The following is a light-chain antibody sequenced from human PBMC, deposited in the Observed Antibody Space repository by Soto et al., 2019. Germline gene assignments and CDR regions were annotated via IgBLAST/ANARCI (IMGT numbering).Light chain of an antibody. CDR3: QQSYSTPHT. CDR2: AAS. J-gene: IGKJ5*01. Sequence: DIQMTHSPSTLSASVRDTAPIPCRASQSISSYLNWYQQKPGKAPKLLIYAASSLQSGVPSRFSGSGSGTDFTLTISSLQPEDFATYYCQQSYSTPHTFGQGTRLEIK. CDR1: QSISSY. V-gene: IGKV1-39*01.